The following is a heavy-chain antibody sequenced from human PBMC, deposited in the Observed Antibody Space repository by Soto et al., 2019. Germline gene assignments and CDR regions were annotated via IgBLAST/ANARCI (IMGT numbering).Heavy chain of an antibody. CDR3: ARHPSRTEGGFDP. CDR1: GFTFSDYY. V-gene: IGHV3-11*06. CDR2: ISSSSSYT. D-gene: IGHD3-16*01. J-gene: IGHJ5*02. Sequence: GGSLRLSCAASGFTFSDYYMSWIRQAPGKGLEWVSYISSSSSYTNYADSVKGRFTISRDNAKNSLYLQMNSLRAEDTAVYYCARHPSRTEGGFDPWGQGTLVTVSS.